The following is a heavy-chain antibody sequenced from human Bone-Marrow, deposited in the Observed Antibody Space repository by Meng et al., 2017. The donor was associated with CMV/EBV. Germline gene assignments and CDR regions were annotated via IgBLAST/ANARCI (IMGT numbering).Heavy chain of an antibody. CDR3: ARRITMVRGVIIPNYYGMDV. V-gene: IGHV1-69*05. CDR2: IIPIFGTA. Sequence: SVKVSCKASGYTFTSYDINWVRQATGQGLEWMGGIIPIFGTANYAQKFQGRVTITTDESTSTAYMELSSLRSEDTAVYYCARRITMVRGVIIPNYYGMDVWGQGTTVTVSS. D-gene: IGHD3-10*01. CDR1: GYTFTSYD. J-gene: IGHJ6*02.